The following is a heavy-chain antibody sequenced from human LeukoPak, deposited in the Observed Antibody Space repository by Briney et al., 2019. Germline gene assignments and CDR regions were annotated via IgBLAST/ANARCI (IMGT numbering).Heavy chain of an antibody. CDR2: ISYDGSNK. V-gene: IGHV3-30*18. J-gene: IGHJ4*02. CDR1: GFTFSSYG. CDR3: AKGFDY. Sequence: PGGSLRLSCAASGFTFSSYGMHWVRQAPGKGLEWVAVISYDGSNKYYADSVKGRFTIPRDNSKNTLYLQMNSLRAEDTAVYYCAKGFDYWGQGTLVTVSS.